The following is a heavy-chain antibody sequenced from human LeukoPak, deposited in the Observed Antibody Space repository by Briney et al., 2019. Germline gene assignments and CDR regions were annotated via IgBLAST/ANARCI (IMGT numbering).Heavy chain of an antibody. CDR3: ARELVVVAVFDY. J-gene: IGHJ4*02. Sequence: GGSLRLSCVGSGFNFSRDAMHWVRQAPGKGLEWVPSISSSSSYIYYADSVKGRFTISRDNAKNSLYLQMNSLRAEDTAVYYCARELVVVAVFDYWGQGTLVTVSS. CDR1: GFNFSRDA. CDR2: ISSSSSYI. V-gene: IGHV3-21*01. D-gene: IGHD2-15*01.